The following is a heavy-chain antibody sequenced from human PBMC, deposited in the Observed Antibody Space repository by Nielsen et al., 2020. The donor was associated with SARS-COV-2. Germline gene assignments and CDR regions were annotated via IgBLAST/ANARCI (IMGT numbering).Heavy chain of an antibody. J-gene: IGHJ3*02. D-gene: IGHD3-22*01. CDR2: IYTSGST. Sequence: GSLRLSCTVSGGSISSYYWSWIRQPPGKGLEWIGRIYTSGSTNYNPSLKSRVTMSVDTSKNQFSLKLSSVTAADTAVYYCARVRITMIVVVDAFDIWGQGTMVTVSS. V-gene: IGHV4-4*07. CDR3: ARVRITMIVVVDAFDI. CDR1: GGSISSYY.